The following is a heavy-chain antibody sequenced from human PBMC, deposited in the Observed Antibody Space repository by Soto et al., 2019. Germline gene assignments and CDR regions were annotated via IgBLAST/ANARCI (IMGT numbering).Heavy chain of an antibody. D-gene: IGHD6-13*01. CDR1: GGSVSSGSYY. J-gene: IGHJ4*02. Sequence: SETLSLTCTVCGGSVSSGSYYWTWIRQSPGKGLEWMGYILSSGSTDYNPSLRSRVTVSVDTSKNEFSLKLRSVTAADTAVFYCARQRIAAAQYYFDYWGQRMLVTVAS. V-gene: IGHV4-61*01. CDR3: ARQRIAAAQYYFDY. CDR2: ILSSGST.